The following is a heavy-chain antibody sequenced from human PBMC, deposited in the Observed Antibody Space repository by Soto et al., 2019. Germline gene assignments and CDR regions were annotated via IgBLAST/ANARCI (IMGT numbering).Heavy chain of an antibody. Sequence: EVQLVESGGGLVQPGGSLRLSCAASGFTFSGYWMSWVRQAPGKGLEWVANIKQDGSEQFYVDSVKGRFTISRDNAKNTLYLQMNGLRGDDPAVYYCAREAVWGQGTRVTVSS. CDR3: AREAV. CDR2: IKQDGSEQ. J-gene: IGHJ3*01. CDR1: GFTFSGYW. V-gene: IGHV3-7*05.